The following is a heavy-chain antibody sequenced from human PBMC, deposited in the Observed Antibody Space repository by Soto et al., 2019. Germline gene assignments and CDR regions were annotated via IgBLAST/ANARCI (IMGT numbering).Heavy chain of an antibody. CDR2: INPNSGGT. D-gene: IGHD3-10*01. CDR1: GYTFTGYY. CDR3: ARGVNYYGSGSYYSDFYY. Sequence: WASVKVSCKASGYTFTGYYMHWVRQAPGQGLEWMGWINPNSGGTNYAQKFQGWVTMTRDTSISTAYMELSRLRSDDTAVYYCARGVNYYGSGSYYSDFYYWGQGTLVTVSS. V-gene: IGHV1-2*04. J-gene: IGHJ4*02.